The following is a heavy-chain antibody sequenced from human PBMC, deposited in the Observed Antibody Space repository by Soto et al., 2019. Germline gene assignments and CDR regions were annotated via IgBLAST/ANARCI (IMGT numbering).Heavy chain of an antibody. Sequence: ASVKVSCKASGYTFTSYDINWVRQATGQGLEWMGWISAYNGNTNYAQKLQGRVTMTTDTSTSTAYMELRSLRSDDTAVYYCARLDEYYFDYWGQGTLVTVSS. J-gene: IGHJ4*02. CDR2: ISAYNGNT. CDR1: GYTFTSYD. V-gene: IGHV1-18*01. CDR3: ARLDEYYFDY.